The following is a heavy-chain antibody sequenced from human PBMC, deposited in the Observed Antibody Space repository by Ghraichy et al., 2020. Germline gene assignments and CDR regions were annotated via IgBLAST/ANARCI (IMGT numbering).Heavy chain of an antibody. CDR2: IYYSGST. Sequence: SETLSLTCTVSGGSISSYYWSWIRQPPGKGLEWIGYIYYSGSTKYNPSLKSRVTISVDTSKNQFSLKLSSVTAADTAVYYCARAISGYYSVVDYWGQGTLVTVSS. V-gene: IGHV4-59*01. D-gene: IGHD3-22*01. CDR1: GGSISSYY. J-gene: IGHJ4*02. CDR3: ARAISGYYSVVDY.